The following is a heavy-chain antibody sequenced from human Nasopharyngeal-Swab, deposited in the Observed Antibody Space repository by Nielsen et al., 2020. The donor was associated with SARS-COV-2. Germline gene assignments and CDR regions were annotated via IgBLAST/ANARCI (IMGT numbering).Heavy chain of an antibody. V-gene: IGHV1-3*01. J-gene: IGHJ4*02. Sequence: ASVKVSCKASGYTFTSYYMHWVRQAPGQRLEWMGWINAGNGNTKYSQKFQGRVTITRDTSASTAYMELSSLRSEDTAVYYCARADLSTTGTTGYFDYWGQGTLVTVSS. CDR1: GYTFTSYY. CDR2: INAGNGNT. CDR3: ARADLSTTGTTGYFDY. D-gene: IGHD1-1*01.